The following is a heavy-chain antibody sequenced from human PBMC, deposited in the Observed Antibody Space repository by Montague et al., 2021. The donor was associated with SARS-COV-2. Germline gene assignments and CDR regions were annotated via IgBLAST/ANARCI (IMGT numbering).Heavy chain of an antibody. V-gene: IGHV4-39*01. CDR2: IYYSGST. CDR3: VRHPHYDGLNGPPDF. CDR1: GGSISTIVNF. D-gene: IGHD3-9*01. Sequence: SETLSLTCTFSGGSISTIVNFWGWIRQHPGKGLEWIGYIYYSGSTYYNPSLKGRVAISVDTSKNQFSLRLTSVAAADTAFYYCVRHPHYDGLNGPPDFWDQGTLVTVSS. J-gene: IGHJ4*02.